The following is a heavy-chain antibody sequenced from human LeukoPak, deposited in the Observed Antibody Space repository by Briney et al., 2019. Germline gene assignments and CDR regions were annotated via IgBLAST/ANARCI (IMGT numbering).Heavy chain of an antibody. Sequence: PSETLSLTCTVSGGSISSGGYYWSCIRQHPGQGLEWIVYIYYSGSTYYNPSLKSRVTISVDTSKNQFSLKLSSVTAADTAVYYCARDRLLRFGELLYGMDVWGQGTTVTVSS. J-gene: IGHJ6*02. V-gene: IGHV4-31*03. D-gene: IGHD3-10*01. CDR1: GGSISSGGYY. CDR2: IYYSGST. CDR3: ARDRLLRFGELLYGMDV.